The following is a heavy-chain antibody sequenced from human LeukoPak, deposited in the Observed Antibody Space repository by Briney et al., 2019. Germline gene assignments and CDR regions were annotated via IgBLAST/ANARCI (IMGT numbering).Heavy chain of an antibody. CDR3: AKDRGGSGYDSYYFDY. Sequence: GGSLRLSCAASGFTFSSYAMSWVRQAPGKGLEWVSAISGSGGSTYYADSVKGRFTISRDNSKNTLYLQKNSLRAEDTAVYYCAKDRGGSGYDSYYFDYWGQGTLVTVSS. J-gene: IGHJ4*02. CDR1: GFTFSSYA. CDR2: ISGSGGST. V-gene: IGHV3-23*01. D-gene: IGHD5-12*01.